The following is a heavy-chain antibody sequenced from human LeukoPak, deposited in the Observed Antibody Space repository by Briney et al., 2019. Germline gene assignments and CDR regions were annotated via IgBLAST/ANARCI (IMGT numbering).Heavy chain of an antibody. CDR3: AKALYYDFWSGKDY. CDR1: GFTFSDYY. J-gene: IGHJ4*02. Sequence: GGSLRLSCAASGFTFSDYYMSWIRQAPGKGLEWVSYISSSGSTIYYADSVKGRFTISRDNAKNSLYLQMNSLRAEDTAVYYCAKALYYDFWSGKDYWGQGTLVTVSS. D-gene: IGHD3-3*01. CDR2: ISSSGSTI. V-gene: IGHV3-11*04.